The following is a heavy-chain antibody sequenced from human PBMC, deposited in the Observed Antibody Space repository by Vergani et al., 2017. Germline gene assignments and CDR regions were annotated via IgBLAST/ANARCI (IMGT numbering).Heavy chain of an antibody. D-gene: IGHD3-22*01. CDR2: NNHRGST. Sequence: QVQLQQWGAGLLKPSETLSLTCAVYGGSFSGYYWSWIRQPPGKGLEWIGENNHRGSTNYNPSLKSRVTISVDTSKNQFSLKLGSVTAADPAVYYCARVPTGRTHYYDSSGLTKYAFDIWGQGTMVTVSS. J-gene: IGHJ3*02. V-gene: IGHV4-34*01. CDR3: ARVPTGRTHYYDSSGLTKYAFDI. CDR1: GGSFSGYY.